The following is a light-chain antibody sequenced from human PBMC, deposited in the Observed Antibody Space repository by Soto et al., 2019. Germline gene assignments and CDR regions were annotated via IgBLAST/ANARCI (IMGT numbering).Light chain of an antibody. Sequence: DIQMTQSPSSLSVSVGDRVTITCQASQDISNYLNWYQQKPGKAPKLLIYEASNLETGVPSRFSGIGSGTDFTFTISCLQPEDIATYYCQQYDNLPITFGHGTRLEIK. V-gene: IGKV1-33*01. CDR2: EAS. CDR1: QDISNY. CDR3: QQYDNLPIT. J-gene: IGKJ5*01.